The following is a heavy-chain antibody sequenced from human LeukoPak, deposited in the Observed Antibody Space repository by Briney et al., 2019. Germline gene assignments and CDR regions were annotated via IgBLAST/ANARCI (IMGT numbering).Heavy chain of an antibody. J-gene: IGHJ4*02. CDR2: ISSSSSYT. CDR3: ARDQGYCSGGSCYGRAVDY. D-gene: IGHD2-15*01. Sequence: GGSLRLSCAASGFTFSDYYMSWIRQAPGKGLEWVPYISSSSSYTNYADSVKGRFTISRDNAKNSLYLQMNSLRAEDTAVYYCARDQGYCSGGSCYGRAVDYWGQGTLVTVSS. CDR1: GFTFSDYY. V-gene: IGHV3-11*06.